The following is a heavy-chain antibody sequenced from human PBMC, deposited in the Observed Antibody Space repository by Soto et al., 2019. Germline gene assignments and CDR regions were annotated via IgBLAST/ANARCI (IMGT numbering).Heavy chain of an antibody. V-gene: IGHV3-74*01. CDR3: ERGDCVGGTCYSLAGSFYYYMDV. CDR2: INTDGSVS. Sequence: EVQLVESGGGLVQPGGSLRLSCVASGFTFSNYWMYWVRQAPGEGLVWVSRINTDGSVSSYADSVKGRLTISRDNVKNTLYLQMDSLRAEDTAVYYCERGDCVGGTCYSLAGSFYYYMDVWGKGTTVTVFS. D-gene: IGHD2-15*01. CDR1: GFTFSNYW. J-gene: IGHJ6*03.